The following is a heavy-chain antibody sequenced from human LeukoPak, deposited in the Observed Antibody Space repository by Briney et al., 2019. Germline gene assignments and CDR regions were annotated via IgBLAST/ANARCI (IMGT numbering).Heavy chain of an antibody. CDR1: GYTFTSYG. CDR3: AKPMGYSSSTGFDY. D-gene: IGHD6-6*01. V-gene: IGHV1-18*01. Sequence: GASVKVSCKASGYTFTSYGISWVRQAPGQGLEWMGWISAYNGNTNYAQKLQGRVTMTTDTSTSTAYMELRSLRSDDTAVYYCAKPMGYSSSTGFDYWGQGTLVTVSS. CDR2: ISAYNGNT. J-gene: IGHJ4*02.